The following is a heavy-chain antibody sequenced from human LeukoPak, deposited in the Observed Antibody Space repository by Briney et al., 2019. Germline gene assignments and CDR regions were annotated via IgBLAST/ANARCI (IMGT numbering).Heavy chain of an antibody. CDR2: VNRDGSET. CDR3: ARNNGMDV. Sequence: SGGSLRLSCAASGFALSSHWMTWVRQVPGRGPEWVANVNRDGSETYYLDSVKGRFTISKDNAKNSLYLQMNSLRAEDTALYHCARNNGMDVWGQGTTVILSS. CDR1: GFALSSHW. V-gene: IGHV3-7*03. J-gene: IGHJ6*02.